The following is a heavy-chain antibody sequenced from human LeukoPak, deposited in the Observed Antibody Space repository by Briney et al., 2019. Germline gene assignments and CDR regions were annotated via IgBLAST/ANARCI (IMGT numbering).Heavy chain of an antibody. CDR3: ARPGYSSGWDWYFDL. D-gene: IGHD6-19*01. Sequence: SETLSLTCTVSGGSISSSFSYWGWIRQPPGKGLEWIGYIYYSGSTNYNPSLKSRVTISVDTFKNQFSLKLSSVTAADTAVYYCARPGYSSGWDWYFDLWGRGTLVTVSS. CDR1: GGSISSSFSY. V-gene: IGHV4-61*05. J-gene: IGHJ2*01. CDR2: IYYSGST.